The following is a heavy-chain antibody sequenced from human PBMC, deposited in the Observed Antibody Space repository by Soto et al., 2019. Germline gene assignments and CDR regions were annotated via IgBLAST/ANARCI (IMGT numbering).Heavy chain of an antibody. CDR2: IRSNTYDGTT. Sequence: GGSLRLSCTGSGFTFGDYAMSWFRQTPGKGLEWVGFIRSNTYDGTTEYAASVKGRFTISRDDSKSVAYLQMNSLNSEDTAVYYCATEDWNIVVATGVYWGRGTLVTVSS. V-gene: IGHV3-49*03. J-gene: IGHJ4*02. CDR3: ATEDWNIVVATGVY. D-gene: IGHD2-2*01. CDR1: GFTFGDYA.